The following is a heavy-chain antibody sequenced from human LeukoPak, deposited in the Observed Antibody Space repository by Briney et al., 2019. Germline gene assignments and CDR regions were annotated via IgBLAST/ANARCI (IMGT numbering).Heavy chain of an antibody. CDR3: AKAPPLVAATPSQNWFDP. Sequence: GGSLRLSCAASGFTFSSYAMSWVRQAPGKGLEWVSAISGSGGSTYYADSVKGRFTISRDNSKNTLYLQMNSLRAEDTAVYYCAKAPPLVAATPSQNWFDPWGQGTLVTVSS. V-gene: IGHV3-23*01. D-gene: IGHD2-15*01. J-gene: IGHJ5*02. CDR2: ISGSGGST. CDR1: GFTFSSYA.